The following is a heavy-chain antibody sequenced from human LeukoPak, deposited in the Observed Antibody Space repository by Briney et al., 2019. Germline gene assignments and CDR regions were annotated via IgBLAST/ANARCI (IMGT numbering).Heavy chain of an antibody. CDR1: GGSISSYY. CDR2: IYYSGST. V-gene: IGHV4-59*08. CDR3: ARQFPRDYYGSGN. J-gene: IGHJ4*02. Sequence: SETLSLTCTVSGGSISSYYWSWIRQPPGKGLEWIGSIYYSGSTNYNPSLKSRVTISVDTSKNQFSLKLKSVTAADTAVYYCARQFPRDYYGSGNWGQGTLVTVSS. D-gene: IGHD3-10*01.